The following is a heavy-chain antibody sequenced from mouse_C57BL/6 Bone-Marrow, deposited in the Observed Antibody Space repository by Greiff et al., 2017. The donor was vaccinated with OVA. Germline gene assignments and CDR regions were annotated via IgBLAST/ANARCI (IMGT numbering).Heavy chain of an antibody. Sequence: VKLQESGAELARPGASVKLSCKASGYTFTSYGISWVKQRTGQGLEWIGEIYPRSGNTYYNEKFKGKATLTADKSSSTAYMELRSLTSEDSAVYFCARDSGYPFDYWGQGTTLTVSS. CDR1: GYTFTSYG. CDR2: IYPRSGNT. CDR3: ARDSGYPFDY. D-gene: IGHD2-2*01. J-gene: IGHJ2*01. V-gene: IGHV1-81*01.